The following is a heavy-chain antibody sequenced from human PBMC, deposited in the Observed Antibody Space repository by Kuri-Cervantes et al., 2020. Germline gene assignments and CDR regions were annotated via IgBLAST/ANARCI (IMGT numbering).Heavy chain of an antibody. CDR3: ATEYSSSSPFDY. V-gene: IGHV1-2*02. D-gene: IGHD6-6*01. CDR2: INPNSGGT. Sequence: ASVKVSCKASGYTFTGYYMHWVRQAPGQGLEWMGWINPNSGGTNYAQKFQGRVTMTGDTSISTAYMELSRLRSDDTAVYYCATEYSSSSPFDYWGQGTLVTVSS. CDR1: GYTFTGYY. J-gene: IGHJ4*02.